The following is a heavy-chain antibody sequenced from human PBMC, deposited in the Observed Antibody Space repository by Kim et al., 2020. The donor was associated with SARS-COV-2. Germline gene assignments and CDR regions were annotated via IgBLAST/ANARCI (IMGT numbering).Heavy chain of an antibody. D-gene: IGHD4-17*01. J-gene: IGHJ2*01. CDR3: ARGRTTVTLVYWYFDL. CDR1: GFTFSNYS. CDR2: ISSSSSTI. Sequence: GGSLRLSCAASGFTFSNYSMNWVRQAPGKGLEWVSYISSSSSTIYYADSVKGRFTISRDNAKNSLYLQMNSLRDEDTAVYYCARGRTTVTLVYWYFDLWGRGTLVTVSS. V-gene: IGHV3-48*02.